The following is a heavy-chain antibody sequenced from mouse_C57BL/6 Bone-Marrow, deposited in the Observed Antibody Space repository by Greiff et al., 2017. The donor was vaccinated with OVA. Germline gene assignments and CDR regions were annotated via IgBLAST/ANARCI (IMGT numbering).Heavy chain of an antibody. J-gene: IGHJ2*01. CDR1: GFSLTSYA. CDR2: LWTGGGT. D-gene: IGHD2-3*01. CDR3: ARDDGSFDY. V-gene: IGHV2-9-1*01. Sequence: VHLVESGPGLVAPSQSLSITCTVSGFSLTSYAISWVRQPPGKGLEWLGVLWTGGGTNYNSALKSRLSISKDNSKSQVFLKMNSLQTDDTARYYCARDDGSFDYWGQGTTLTVSS.